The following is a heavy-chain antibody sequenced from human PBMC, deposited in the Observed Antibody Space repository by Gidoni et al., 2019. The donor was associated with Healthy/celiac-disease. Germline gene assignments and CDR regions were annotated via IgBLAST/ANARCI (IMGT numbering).Heavy chain of an antibody. CDR2: IIPILGIA. V-gene: IGHV1-69*09. D-gene: IGHD2-15*01. Sequence: QVQLVQSGAEVKKPGSSVKVSCKASGGTFSSYAISWVRQAPGQGLEWMGRIIPILGIANYAQKFQGRVTITADKSTSTAYMELSSLRSEDTAVYYCAREYCSGGSCYEAFDYWGQGTLVTVSS. CDR3: AREYCSGGSCYEAFDY. J-gene: IGHJ4*02. CDR1: GGTFSSYA.